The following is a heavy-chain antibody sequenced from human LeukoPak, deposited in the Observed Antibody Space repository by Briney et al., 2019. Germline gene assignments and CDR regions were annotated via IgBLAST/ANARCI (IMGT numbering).Heavy chain of an antibody. CDR3: AKDLGAPTIVVVILDY. Sequence: GGSLRPSCAASGGTFSSDAISWGGQGPGKGVEGDSAISGRGGSTYYADSVKVRFTLPRDNSKHTLYLQLNRLIAEPTAVYCCAKDLGAPTIVVVILDYWGQGTLVTVSS. V-gene: IGHV3-23*01. CDR2: ISGRGGST. J-gene: IGHJ4*02. D-gene: IGHD3-22*01. CDR1: GGTFSSDA.